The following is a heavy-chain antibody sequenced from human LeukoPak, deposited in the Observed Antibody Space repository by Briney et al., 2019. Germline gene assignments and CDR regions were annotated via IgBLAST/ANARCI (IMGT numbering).Heavy chain of an antibody. CDR1: GYSISTSYY. V-gene: IGHV4-38-2*02. J-gene: IGHJ5*02. CDR3: ARGSQDILDPNCFDP. Sequence: SETLSLTCTVSGYSISTSYYWGWIRQPPGKGLEWIGSIYHSGNTYYNPSLKSRVTISVDTSKNQFSLKLSSVTAADTAFYFCARGSQDILDPNCFDPWGQGTLVTVSS. D-gene: IGHD5-12*01. CDR2: IYHSGNT.